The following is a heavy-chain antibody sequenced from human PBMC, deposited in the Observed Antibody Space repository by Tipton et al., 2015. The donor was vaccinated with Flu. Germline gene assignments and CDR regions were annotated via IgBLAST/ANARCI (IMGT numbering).Heavy chain of an antibody. J-gene: IGHJ6*02. D-gene: IGHD5-12*01. Sequence: TLSLTCIVSGDSMSSFYWSWVRQPATKGLEWIGRIYTSGTTKYNPSLKSRVTMSVDTSKNQFSLRLSSVTAADTAVYYCARWGEYSANYYAMDVWGRGTMVTVSS. V-gene: IGHV4-4*07. CDR3: ARWGEYSANYYAMDV. CDR2: IYTSGTT. CDR1: GDSMSSFY.